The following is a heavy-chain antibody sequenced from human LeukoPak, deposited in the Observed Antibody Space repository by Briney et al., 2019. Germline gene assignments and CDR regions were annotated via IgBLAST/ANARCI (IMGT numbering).Heavy chain of an antibody. CDR1: GGSFSGYY. J-gene: IGHJ2*01. CDR3: ARGGSYDYVWGSYRHNWYFDL. V-gene: IGHV4-34*01. Sequence: SEILSLTCGVYGGSFSGYYWSWIRQPPGKGLGWIGEINHSGSTNHNPSLKSRVTISVDTPKNQFSLKLSSVTAADTAVYYCARGGSYDYVWGSYRHNWYFDLWGRGTQVSVFS. D-gene: IGHD3-16*02. CDR2: INHSGST.